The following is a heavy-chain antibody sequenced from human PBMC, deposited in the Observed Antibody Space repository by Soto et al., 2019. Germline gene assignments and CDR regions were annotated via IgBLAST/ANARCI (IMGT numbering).Heavy chain of an antibody. Sequence: ASVKVSCKASGYTFTSYGISWVRQAPGQGLEWMGWISAYNGNTNYAQKLQGRVTMTTDTSTSTAYMELRSLRSDDTAVYYCARVADPFQYSSGWYYFDYWGQGTLVTVSS. CDR2: ISAYNGNT. J-gene: IGHJ4*02. CDR3: ARVADPFQYSSGWYYFDY. D-gene: IGHD6-19*01. V-gene: IGHV1-18*01. CDR1: GYTFTSYG.